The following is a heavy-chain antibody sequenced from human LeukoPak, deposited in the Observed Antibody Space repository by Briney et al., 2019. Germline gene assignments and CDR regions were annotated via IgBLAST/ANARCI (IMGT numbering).Heavy chain of an antibody. CDR2: INPNSGGT. J-gene: IGHJ5*02. CDR3: ARDGQWELLLNWFDP. V-gene: IGHV1-2*02. D-gene: IGHD1-26*01. CDR1: VYTFTVYY. Sequence: GASVSVSCKASVYTFTVYYMHWVRQAPGQGLEWMGWINPNSGGTNYAQKFQGRVTMTRDTSISTAYMELSRLRSDDTAVYYCARDGQWELLLNWFDPWGQGTLVTVSS.